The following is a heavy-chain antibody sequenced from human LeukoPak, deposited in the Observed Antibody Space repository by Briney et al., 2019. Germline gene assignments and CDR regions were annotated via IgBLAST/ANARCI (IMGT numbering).Heavy chain of an antibody. Sequence: PGGSLRLSCAASGXTFSSYSMNWVRQAPGKGLEWVSSISSSSSYIYYADSVKGRFTISRDNSKNTLYLQMSSLRAEDTAVYFCVRGYSFGPYGMDVWGQGTTVTVSS. CDR2: ISSSSSYI. J-gene: IGHJ6*02. V-gene: IGHV3-21*04. D-gene: IGHD2-15*01. CDR1: GXTFSSYS. CDR3: VRGYSFGPYGMDV.